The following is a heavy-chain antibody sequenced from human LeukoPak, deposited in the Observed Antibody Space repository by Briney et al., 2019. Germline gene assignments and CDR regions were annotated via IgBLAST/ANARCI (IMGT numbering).Heavy chain of an antibody. CDR3: ARGVFDYDFWSGYLGKYYFDY. D-gene: IGHD3-3*01. Sequence: KSSDTLSLTCAVYGGSFSGYYWSWIRQPPGKGLEWIGEINHSGSTNYNPSLKSRVTISVDTSKNQFSLKLSSVTAADTAVYYCARGVFDYDFWSGYLGKYYFDYWGQGTLVTVSS. J-gene: IGHJ4*02. CDR2: INHSGST. V-gene: IGHV4-34*01. CDR1: GGSFSGYY.